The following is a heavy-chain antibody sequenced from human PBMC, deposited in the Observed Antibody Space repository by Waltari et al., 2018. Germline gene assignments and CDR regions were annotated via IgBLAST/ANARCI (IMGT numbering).Heavy chain of an antibody. CDR1: GGSFSGYY. D-gene: IGHD6-13*01. Sequence: QVQLQQWGAGLLKPSETLSLTCAVYGGSFSGYYWSWIRQPPGKGLEWIGEINHSGSTTYNPPLKSRVTISVDTSKNQFSLKLSSVTAADTAVYYCARAYSSSWYYDYWGQGTLVTVSS. CDR2: INHSGST. CDR3: ARAYSSSWYYDY. J-gene: IGHJ4*02. V-gene: IGHV4-34*01.